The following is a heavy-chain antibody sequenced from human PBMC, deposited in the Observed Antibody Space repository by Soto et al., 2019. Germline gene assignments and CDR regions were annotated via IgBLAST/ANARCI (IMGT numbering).Heavy chain of an antibody. D-gene: IGHD2-15*01. CDR2: ISGYNGNS. CDR1: GYTFTSYG. V-gene: IGHV1-18*01. CDR3: AREDIQDIVVVVVAPEGLGY. J-gene: IGHJ4*02. Sequence: QVQLVQSGAEVKKPGASVKVSCKASGYTFTSYGISWVRQAPGQGREWMGRISGYNGNSNYAQNLQGRVTMTTDTSTSTAYMDLRSLRSDDTAVYYCAREDIQDIVVVVVAPEGLGYWGQGTLVTVSS.